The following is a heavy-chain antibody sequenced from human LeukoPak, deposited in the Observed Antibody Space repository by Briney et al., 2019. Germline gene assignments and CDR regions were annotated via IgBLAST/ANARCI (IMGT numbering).Heavy chain of an antibody. Sequence: GGSGRLSCAASGFTFSSYTMNWVRQAPGKGREGVSYISSSTSTIYYADSVKARFTISRDNAKNSLYLQMNSLRAEDTAVYYCARKSYGSGSQFPFDYWGQGTLVTVSS. D-gene: IGHD3-10*01. J-gene: IGHJ4*02. CDR2: ISSSTSTI. CDR3: ARKSYGSGSQFPFDY. CDR1: GFTFSSYT. V-gene: IGHV3-48*04.